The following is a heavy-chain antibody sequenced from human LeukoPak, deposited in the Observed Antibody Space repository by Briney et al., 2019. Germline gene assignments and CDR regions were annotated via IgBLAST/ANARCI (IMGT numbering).Heavy chain of an antibody. V-gene: IGHV1-8*01. CDR2: MNPNSGNT. CDR3: ASYCSGGSCLFDY. J-gene: IGHJ4*02. Sequence: ASVKVSCKASGYTFTSYDINWGRQATGQGLERMGWMNPNSGNTGYVHKFQGRVTMTRNTSTSTAYMELSSLRSEDTAVYYCASYCSGGSCLFDYWGQGTLVTVSS. D-gene: IGHD2-15*01. CDR1: GYTFTSYD.